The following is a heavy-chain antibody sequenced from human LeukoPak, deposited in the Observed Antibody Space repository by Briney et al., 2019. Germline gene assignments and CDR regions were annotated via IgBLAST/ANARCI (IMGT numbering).Heavy chain of an antibody. CDR3: ARASIWYFDL. V-gene: IGHV4-39*07. J-gene: IGHJ2*01. Sequence: TSETLSLTCAVSGASVSGSNYYWGWIRQPPGKGLEWIGNIYSSGSTYYNASLQSRVTISIDTSKNQFSLRLNSVTAADTAVYYCARASIWYFDLWGRGTLVTVSS. CDR1: GASVSGSNYY. CDR2: IYSSGST.